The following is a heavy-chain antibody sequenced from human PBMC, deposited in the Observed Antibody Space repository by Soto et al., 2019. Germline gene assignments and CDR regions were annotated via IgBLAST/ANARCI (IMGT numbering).Heavy chain of an antibody. V-gene: IGHV1-46*03. CDR2: INPSGGST. J-gene: IGHJ6*03. CDR1: GYTFTSSY. CDR3: ARGGYYDFWSGYYNYYYYMDV. D-gene: IGHD3-3*01. Sequence: ASVKVSCKASGYTFTSSYMHWVRQAPGRGLEWMGIINPSGGSTSYAQKFQGRVTMTRDTSTSTVYMELSSLRSEDTAVYYCARGGYYDFWSGYYNYYYYMDVWGKGTTVTVSS.